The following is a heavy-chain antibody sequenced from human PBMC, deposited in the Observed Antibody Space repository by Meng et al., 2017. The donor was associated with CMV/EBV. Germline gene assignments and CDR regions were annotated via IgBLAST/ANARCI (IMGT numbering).Heavy chain of an antibody. Sequence: RRQLQGSGPGLVKPSETLSLTCTVSGGSISSSSYYWGWIRQPPGKGLEWIGSIYYSGSTYYNPSLKSRVTISVDTSKNQFSLKLSSVTAADTAVYYCASIVGAQDYWGQGTLVTVSS. J-gene: IGHJ4*02. V-gene: IGHV4-39*06. CDR1: GGSISSSSYY. D-gene: IGHD1-26*01. CDR2: IYYSGST. CDR3: ASIVGAQDY.